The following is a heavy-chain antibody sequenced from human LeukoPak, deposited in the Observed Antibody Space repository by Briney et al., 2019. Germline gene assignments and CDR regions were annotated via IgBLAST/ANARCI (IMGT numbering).Heavy chain of an antibody. V-gene: IGHV3-74*01. CDR1: GLTLGTYW. CDR3: VVIYTSSCPG. Sequence: GGSLGPSWEPPGLTLGTYWMHWVGQAPGKGLFWVSRINSDASSTNYADTVKGRFTISRDNAKSTLYLQMNSLRAEDTAVYYCVVIYTSSCPGWGQGTLVTVSS. J-gene: IGHJ4*02. CDR2: INSDASST. D-gene: IGHD6-13*01.